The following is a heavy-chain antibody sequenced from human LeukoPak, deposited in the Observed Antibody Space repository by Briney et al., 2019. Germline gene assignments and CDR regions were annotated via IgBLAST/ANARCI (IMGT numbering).Heavy chain of an antibody. D-gene: IGHD2-21*02. CDR1: GGTFSSYA. J-gene: IGHJ6*03. CDR3: ARATAYYYYMDV. CDR2: IIPIFGTA. V-gene: IGHV1-69*13. Sequence: SVKVSCKASGGTFSSYAISWVRQAPGQGLEWMGGIIPIFGTANYAQKFQGRVTITADESTSTAYMELSSLRSEDTAVYYCARATAYYYYMDVWGKGATVTVSS.